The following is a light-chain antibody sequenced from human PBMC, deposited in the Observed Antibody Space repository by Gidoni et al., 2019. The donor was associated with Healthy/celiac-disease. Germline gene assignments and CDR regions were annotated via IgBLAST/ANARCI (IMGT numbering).Light chain of an antibody. CDR2: DAS. CDR1: QSVSSY. V-gene: IGKV3-11*01. J-gene: IGKJ4*01. Sequence: EIVLTQSPATLSLSPGERATLACRASQSVSSYLAWSRQKPGQAPRLLISDASNRATGIPARFSGSGSGSDFTLPISSLEPEDFAVYSCQQRSNWPPLTFGGGTKVEIK. CDR3: QQRSNWPPLT.